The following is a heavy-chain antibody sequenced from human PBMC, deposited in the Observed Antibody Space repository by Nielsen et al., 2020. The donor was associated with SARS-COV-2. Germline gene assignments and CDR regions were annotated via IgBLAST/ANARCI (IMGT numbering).Heavy chain of an antibody. D-gene: IGHD3-3*01. CDR1: GFTFFVFA. CDR2: LSANSGRV. Sequence: SLKISCAASGFTFFVFAFYWVRRAPGKGLEWVASLSANSGRVAYADSVKGRFTISRDNAKNTLYLQMNSLRAEDTAVYYCARDGVLRFLEWLPSYGMDVWGQGTTVTVSS. V-gene: IGHV3-9*01. CDR3: ARDGVLRFLEWLPSYGMDV. J-gene: IGHJ6*02.